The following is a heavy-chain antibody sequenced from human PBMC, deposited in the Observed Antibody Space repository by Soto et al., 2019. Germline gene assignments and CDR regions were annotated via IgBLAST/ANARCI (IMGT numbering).Heavy chain of an antibody. CDR1: GFTFSSYA. J-gene: IGHJ4*02. CDR3: AKGKAYYYDSSGYYF. V-gene: IGHV3-23*01. Sequence: GGSLRLSCAASGFTFSSYALSWVRQAPGKGLEWVSAISGSGGSTYYADSVKGRFTISRDNSKNTLYLQMNSLRAEDTAVYYCAKGKAYYYDSSGYYFWGQGTLVTVSS. D-gene: IGHD3-22*01. CDR2: ISGSGGST.